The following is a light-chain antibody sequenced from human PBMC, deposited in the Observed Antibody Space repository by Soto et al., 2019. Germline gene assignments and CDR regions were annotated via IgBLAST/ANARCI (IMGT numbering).Light chain of an antibody. CDR2: GAS. Sequence: EIVLTQSPGTLSLSPGERATLSCRASQSISNTYIAWYQQKPGQAPGPLIYGASSRATGIPDRFSGSGSGTDFTLTISRLEPEDFAVYYCQQYDNSPITFGQGTRLEVK. CDR1: QSISNTY. J-gene: IGKJ5*01. V-gene: IGKV3-20*01. CDR3: QQYDNSPIT.